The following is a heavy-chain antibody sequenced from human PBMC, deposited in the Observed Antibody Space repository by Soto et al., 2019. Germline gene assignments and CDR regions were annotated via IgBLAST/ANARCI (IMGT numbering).Heavy chain of an antibody. V-gene: IGHV3-23*01. D-gene: IGHD6-19*01. CDR2: ISGSGGST. CDR3: AKPRIAVAAGSYYFDY. Sequence: PGGSLRLSCAASGFTFSSYAMSWVRQAPGKGLEWVSAISGSGGSTYYADSVKGRFTISRDNSKNTLYLQMNSLRAEDTAVYYCAKPRIAVAAGSYYFDYWGQGTLVTVSS. J-gene: IGHJ4*02. CDR1: GFTFSSYA.